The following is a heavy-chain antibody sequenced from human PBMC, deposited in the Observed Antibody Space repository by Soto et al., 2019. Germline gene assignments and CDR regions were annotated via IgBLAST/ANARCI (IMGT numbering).Heavy chain of an antibody. CDR3: ARDLNYDYVWGRPVGYYFDY. CDR1: GFTFSSYA. D-gene: IGHD3-16*01. CDR2: ISYDGSNK. V-gene: IGHV3-30-3*01. J-gene: IGHJ4*02. Sequence: GGSLRLSCAASGFTFSSYAMHWVRQAPGKGLEWVAVISYDGSNKYYADSVKGRFTISRDNSKNTLYLQMNSLRAEDTAVYYCARDLNYDYVWGRPVGYYFDYWGQGTLVTVSS.